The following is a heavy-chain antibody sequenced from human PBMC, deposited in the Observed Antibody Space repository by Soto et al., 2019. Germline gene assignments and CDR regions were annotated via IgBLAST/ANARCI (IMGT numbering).Heavy chain of an antibody. D-gene: IGHD3-10*01. Sequence: GPGVKKPGASVKVSCKASGNTFASHGFSWVRQAPGQGLEWMGWISGFNGQTNYALKFQGRVTLTTDTSTSTAHMELRSLRSDDTAVYFCARVDPRGVAVVRDYWGQGTLVTVSS. V-gene: IGHV1-18*01. J-gene: IGHJ4*02. CDR1: GNTFASHG. CDR3: ARVDPRGVAVVRDY. CDR2: ISGFNGQT.